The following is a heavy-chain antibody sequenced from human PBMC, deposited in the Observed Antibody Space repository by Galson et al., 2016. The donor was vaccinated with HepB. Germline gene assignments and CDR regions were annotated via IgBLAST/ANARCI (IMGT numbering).Heavy chain of an antibody. J-gene: IGHJ4*02. CDR2: LPSRGGRP. CDR3: ARALGSGTYHVHRGY. CDR1: GYTFSRSF. Sequence: SVKVSCTASGYTFSRSFMHWVRQAPGHGLEWLGILPSRGGRPPSAQKFQGRVPLPRDTTTSTGFMELSSLRSDDTAVYYCARALGSGTYHVHRGYWGREPWSPCPQ. D-gene: IGHD3-10*01. V-gene: IGHV1-46*01.